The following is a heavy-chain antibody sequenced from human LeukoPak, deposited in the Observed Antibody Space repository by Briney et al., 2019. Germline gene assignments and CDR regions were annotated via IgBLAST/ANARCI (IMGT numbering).Heavy chain of an antibody. D-gene: IGHD3-10*01. J-gene: IGHJ4*02. Sequence: PSETLSLTCAVSGYSISSGYYWDWIRQPPGKGLEWIGSIYHSGSTYYNPSLESRVTISVDTSKNQFSLNLSSVTAADTAVYYCARSRERNRFGELGYWGQGTLVTVSS. V-gene: IGHV4-38-2*01. CDR3: ARSRERNRFGELGY. CDR2: IYHSGST. CDR1: GYSISSGYY.